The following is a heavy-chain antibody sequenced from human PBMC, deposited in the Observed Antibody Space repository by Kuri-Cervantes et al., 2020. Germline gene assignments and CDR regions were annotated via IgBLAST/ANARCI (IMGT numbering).Heavy chain of an antibody. CDR2: INYREDT. Sequence: GSLRLSCDVSGGSFNGYYWSWIRQPPGKGLEWIGEINYREDTKYTPSLKSRVTISVDKSKNQFSLKVNSVTAADTAVYYCARDRENNFDYWGRGTLVTVSS. V-gene: IGHV4-34*01. J-gene: IGHJ4*02. D-gene: IGHD2/OR15-2a*01. CDR3: ARDRENNFDY. CDR1: GGSFNGYY.